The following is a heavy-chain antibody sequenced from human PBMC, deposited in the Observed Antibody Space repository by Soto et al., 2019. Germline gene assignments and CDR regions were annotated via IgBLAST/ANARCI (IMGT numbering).Heavy chain of an antibody. Sequence: PGGSLRLSCAASGFICSSYTMAWVRQAPGKGLEWVSSISSSSSNIEYADSVKGRFSVSRDNANNSLFLQINSLRAEDTAIYYCAREDYAGASPRFDYWGLGA. CDR2: ISSSSSNI. CDR3: AREDYAGASPRFDY. CDR1: GFICSSYT. V-gene: IGHV3-21*04. J-gene: IGHJ4*02. D-gene: IGHD4-17*01.